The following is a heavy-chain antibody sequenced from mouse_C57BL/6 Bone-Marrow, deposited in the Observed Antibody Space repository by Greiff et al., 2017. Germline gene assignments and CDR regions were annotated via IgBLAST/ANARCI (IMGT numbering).Heavy chain of an antibody. CDR2: IYPSDSET. J-gene: IGHJ3*01. CDR1: GYTFTSYW. Sequence: QVQLQQPGAELVRPGSSVKLSCKASGYTFTSYWMDWVKQRPGQGLEWIGNIYPSDSETHYNQKFKDKATLTIDKSSSTAYMQLSILTSEDSAVYYCAGGRRYSWFDYWGQGTLVTVSA. V-gene: IGHV1-61*01. CDR3: AGGRRYSWFDY.